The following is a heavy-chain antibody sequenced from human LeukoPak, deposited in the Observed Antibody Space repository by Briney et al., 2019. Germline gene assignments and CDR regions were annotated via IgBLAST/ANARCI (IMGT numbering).Heavy chain of an antibody. CDR1: GFTFSDYA. Sequence: PGGSLRLSCAASGFTFSDYAIHWVRQAPGKGLEWVTAISSDGSNKYFADSVKGRFTISRDNSKNTLDLEMSSLRTEDTAVYFCAKGGFSFGYADHWGQGTLVTVSS. CDR2: ISSDGSNK. J-gene: IGHJ5*02. CDR3: AKGGFSFGYADH. D-gene: IGHD5-18*01. V-gene: IGHV3-30*04.